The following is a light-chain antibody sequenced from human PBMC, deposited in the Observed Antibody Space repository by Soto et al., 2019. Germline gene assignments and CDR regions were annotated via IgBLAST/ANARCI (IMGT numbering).Light chain of an antibody. J-gene: IGLJ1*01. CDR1: SSDVGGYNY. CDR2: EVS. V-gene: IGLV2-14*01. Sequence: QSALTQPASVSGSPGQSITISCTGTSSDVGGYNYVSWYQQHPGKAPKLMIYEVSNRPSGVSNRFSGSKSGNTASLTISGLQAEDEAYYYCSSYTSSSTLAVFGTGTKVTVL. CDR3: SSYTSSSTLAV.